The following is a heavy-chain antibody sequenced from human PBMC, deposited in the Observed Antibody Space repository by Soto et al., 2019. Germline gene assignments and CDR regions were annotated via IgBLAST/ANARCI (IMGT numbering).Heavy chain of an antibody. CDR1: GFTFSSYA. J-gene: IGHJ3*02. Sequence: PGGSLRLSCAASGFTFSSYAMSWVRQAPGKGLEWVSAISGSGGSTYYADSVKGRFTISRDNSKNTLYLQMNSLRAEDTAVYYCAKESSYDSSGYDAFDIWGQGTMVTVSS. D-gene: IGHD3-22*01. CDR2: ISGSGGST. CDR3: AKESSYDSSGYDAFDI. V-gene: IGHV3-23*01.